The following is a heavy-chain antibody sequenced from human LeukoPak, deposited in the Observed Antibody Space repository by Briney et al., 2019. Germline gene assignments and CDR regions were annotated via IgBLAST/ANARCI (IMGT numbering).Heavy chain of an antibody. CDR3: ARGARTPSGYGSRTAGRANWFDP. CDR1: GGSFSGYY. D-gene: IGHD5-12*01. CDR2: INHSGST. J-gene: IGHJ5*02. Sequence: SETLSLTCAVYGGSFSGYYWSWIRQPSGKGLEWIGEINHSGSTNYNTSLKRRVKISEDTSKNQLSLKRRTVTAADTAVYYCARGARTPSGYGSRTAGRANWFDPWGQGTLVTVSS. V-gene: IGHV4-34*01.